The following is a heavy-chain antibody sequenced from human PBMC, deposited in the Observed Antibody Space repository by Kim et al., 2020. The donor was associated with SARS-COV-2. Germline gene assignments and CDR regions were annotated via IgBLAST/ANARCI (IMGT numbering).Heavy chain of an antibody. D-gene: IGHD4-17*01. CDR1: GFTFSSYA. Sequence: GGSLRLSCAASGFTFSSYAMHWVRQAPGKGLEWVAVISYDGSNKYYADSVKGRFTISRDNSKNTLYLQMNSLRAEDTAVYYCARDIPLTVFDYGLVDPREPRVDYWGQGTLVTVSS. V-gene: IGHV3-30-3*01. J-gene: IGHJ4*02. CDR3: ARDIPLTVFDYGLVDPREPRVDY. CDR2: ISYDGSNK.